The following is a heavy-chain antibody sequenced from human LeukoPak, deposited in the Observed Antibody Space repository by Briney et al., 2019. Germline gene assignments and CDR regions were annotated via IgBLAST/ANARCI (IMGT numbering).Heavy chain of an antibody. CDR1: GGTFSSYA. CDR2: IIPIFGPA. CDR3: SSGSIQFPGPNWLDP. Sequence: SVKVSCMDSGGTFSSYAICWVRLDPGAGLEWMGGIIPIFGPANYAQRLEAQVTITEADSTSTAYLELNSLSSEDTAVYYCSSGSIQFPGPNWLDPWGQGTLVTVSS. J-gene: IGHJ5*02. D-gene: IGHD5-18*01. V-gene: IGHV1-69*01.